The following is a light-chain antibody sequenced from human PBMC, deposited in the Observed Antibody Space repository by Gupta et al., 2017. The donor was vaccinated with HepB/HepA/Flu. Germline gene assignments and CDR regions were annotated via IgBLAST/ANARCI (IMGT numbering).Light chain of an antibody. CDR3: MQATQFPS. Sequence: DLMMTQTPLSSPVTLGQPASISCRSSPSLVHRDANTYLSWLQQRPGQPPRLLIYKISNRFSGVADRFSGSGAGTDFTLKISGVGGEDVGIYYGMQATQFPSFGQGTKLEIK. V-gene: IGKV2-24*01. J-gene: IGKJ2*03. CDR1: PSLVHRDANTY. CDR2: KIS.